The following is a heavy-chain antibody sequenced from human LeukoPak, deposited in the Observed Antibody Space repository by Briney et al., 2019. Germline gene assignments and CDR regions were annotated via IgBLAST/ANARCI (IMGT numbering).Heavy chain of an antibody. J-gene: IGHJ4*02. CDR2: ISSSGTYI. CDR1: GFTFSSYV. D-gene: IGHD3-10*01. CDR3: ARDRDADY. V-gene: IGHV3-21*04. Sequence: GGSLRLSCAASGFTFSSYVMTWVRQAPGKGLEWVSSISSSGTYIYYADSVKGRFTISRDNAKNSLYLQMNSLRAEDTAVYYCARDRDADYWGQGTLVTVSS.